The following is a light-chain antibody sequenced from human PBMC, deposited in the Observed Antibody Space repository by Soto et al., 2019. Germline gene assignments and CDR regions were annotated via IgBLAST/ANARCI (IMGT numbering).Light chain of an antibody. CDR1: SSNIGAGYD. CDR2: GNS. J-gene: IGLJ2*01. CDR3: QTYYSSLSGSV. Sequence: QSVLTQPPSVSGAPGQRVTISCTGSSSNIGAGYDVHWYQQLPGTAPKLLIYGNSNRPSGVPDRFSGSKSGTSASLAITGRLADDEADYYCQTYYSSLSGSVFGGGTKLTVL. V-gene: IGLV1-40*01.